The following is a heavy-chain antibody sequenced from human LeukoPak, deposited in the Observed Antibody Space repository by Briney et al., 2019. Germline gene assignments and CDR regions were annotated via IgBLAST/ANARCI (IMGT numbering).Heavy chain of an antibody. J-gene: IGHJ4*02. D-gene: IGHD3-22*01. CDR2: IYASGST. CDR3: ARGDYDTSGYYFFDS. CDR1: GGHISTYC. Sequence: PSETLSLTCTVSGGHISTYCWNWIRQSAGKGLEWIGRIYASGSTNYNPSLNSRVTISVDKSKNQFSLKLSSVTAADTAVYYCARGDYDTSGYYFFDSWGQGTLVTVSS. V-gene: IGHV4-4*07.